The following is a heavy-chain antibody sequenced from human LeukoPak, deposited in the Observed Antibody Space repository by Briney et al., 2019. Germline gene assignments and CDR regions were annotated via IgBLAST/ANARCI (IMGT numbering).Heavy chain of an antibody. CDR1: GGTFSSYA. D-gene: IGHD2-2*01. CDR3: ARTGKMTVPAAKVDAFDI. Sequence: SVKVSCKASGGTFSSYAISWVRQAPGQGLEWMGGIIPIFGTANYARKFQGRVTITADESTSTAYMELSSLRSEDTAVYYCARTGKMTVPAAKVDAFDIWGQGTMVTVSS. CDR2: IIPIFGTA. V-gene: IGHV1-69*01. J-gene: IGHJ3*02.